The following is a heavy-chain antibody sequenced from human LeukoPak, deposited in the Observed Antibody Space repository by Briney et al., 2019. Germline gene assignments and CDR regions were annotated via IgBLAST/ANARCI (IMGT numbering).Heavy chain of an antibody. CDR2: ISWNSGSI. CDR1: GFTFDDYA. Sequence: PGGSLRLSCAASGFTFDDYAMHWVRQAPGKGLEWVSGISWNSGSIGYADSVKGRFTISRDNAKNSLYLQMNSLRAEDTALYYCAKDIGSGWYSRYAFDIWGQGTMVTVSS. D-gene: IGHD6-19*01. V-gene: IGHV3-9*01. CDR3: AKDIGSGWYSRYAFDI. J-gene: IGHJ3*02.